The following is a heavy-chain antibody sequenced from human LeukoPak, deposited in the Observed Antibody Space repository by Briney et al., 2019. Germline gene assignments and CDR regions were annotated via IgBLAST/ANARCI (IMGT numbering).Heavy chain of an antibody. J-gene: IGHJ3*02. Sequence: SETLSLTCAVYGGSFSGYYWSWIRQPPGKGLEWIGEINHSGSTNYNPSLKSRVTISVDTSKNQFSLKLSSVTAADTAVYYCARGTERITMIVVVIGDAFGIWGQGTMVTVSS. CDR1: GGSFSGYY. CDR3: ARGTERITMIVVVIGDAFGI. D-gene: IGHD3-22*01. CDR2: INHSGST. V-gene: IGHV4-34*01.